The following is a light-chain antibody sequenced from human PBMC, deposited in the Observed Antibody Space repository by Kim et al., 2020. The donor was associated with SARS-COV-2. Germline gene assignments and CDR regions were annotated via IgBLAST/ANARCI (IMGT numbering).Light chain of an antibody. Sequence: SVTISCTGASSDVGGYNYVSWYQQHPGKAPKLMIYDLSKRPSGVPDRFSGSKSGNTASLTISGLQAEDEADYYCCSYAGSYTLYVFGTGTKVTVL. V-gene: IGLV2-11*01. J-gene: IGLJ1*01. CDR1: SSDVGGYNY. CDR2: DLS. CDR3: CSYAGSYTLYV.